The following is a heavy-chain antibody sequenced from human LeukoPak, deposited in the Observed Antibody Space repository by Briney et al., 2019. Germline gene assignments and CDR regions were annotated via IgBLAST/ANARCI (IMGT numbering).Heavy chain of an antibody. V-gene: IGHV1-69-2*01. D-gene: IGHD2-15*01. CDR1: GYTFSDYH. J-gene: IGHJ4*02. CDR3: ATIVVGKVDY. CDR2: VDPEDGAT. Sequence: GASVKVSCKASGYTFSDYHMHWVQQAPGKGLEWMGRVDPEDGATRYAVRFQGRVTMTADTSTDTAYMELSSLRSEDTALFYCATIVVGKVDYWGQGTLVTVSS.